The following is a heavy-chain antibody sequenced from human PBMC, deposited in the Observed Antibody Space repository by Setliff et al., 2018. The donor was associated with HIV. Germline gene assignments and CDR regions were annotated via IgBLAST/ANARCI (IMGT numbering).Heavy chain of an antibody. J-gene: IGHJ6*03. V-gene: IGHV3-7*03. CDR3: ARAYYHHSGGYWSTDYYYSYMDV. CDR1: GFTFSGNW. D-gene: IGHD3-22*01. Sequence: GSLRLSCACSGFTFSGNWMTWVRQAPGKGLEWVASIKQDGITKYYVDSVKGRFTISRDNAKNSLYLQMNSLRAEDTAVYYCARAYYHHSGGYWSTDYYYSYMDVWGKGTTVTVSS. CDR2: IKQDGITK.